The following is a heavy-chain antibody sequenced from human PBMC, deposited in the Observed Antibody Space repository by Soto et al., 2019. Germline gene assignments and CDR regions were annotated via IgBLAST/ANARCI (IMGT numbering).Heavy chain of an antibody. Sequence: GSLRLSCAASGFTFWTYAMSWVRQAPVKGLEWVSVISGTGGGTSYADSVKGRFTISRDNSKNSLYLQMNSLGVEDTAVYYCARHPPPGYYYDSSGYYGYFQHWGQGTPVTVSS. D-gene: IGHD3-22*01. CDR2: ISGTGGGT. J-gene: IGHJ1*01. CDR3: ARHPPPGYYYDSSGYYGYFQH. V-gene: IGHV3-23*01. CDR1: GFTFWTYA.